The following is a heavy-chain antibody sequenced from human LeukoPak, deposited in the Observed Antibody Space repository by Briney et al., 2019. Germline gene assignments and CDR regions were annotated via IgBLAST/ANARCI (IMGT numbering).Heavy chain of an antibody. V-gene: IGHV1-69*04. J-gene: IGHJ4*02. CDR1: GYTFTSYY. CDR3: ASDNSYGYFDY. Sequence: ASVKVSCKASGYTFTSYYMHWVRQAPGQGLEWMGRIIPILGIANYAQKFQGRVTITADKSTSTAYMELSSLRSEDTAVYYCASDNSYGYFDYWGQGTLVTVSS. CDR2: IIPILGIA. D-gene: IGHD5-18*01.